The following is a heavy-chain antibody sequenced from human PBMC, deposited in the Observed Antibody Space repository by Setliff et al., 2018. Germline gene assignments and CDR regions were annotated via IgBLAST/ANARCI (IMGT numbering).Heavy chain of an antibody. V-gene: IGHV4-39*07. CDR1: GGSISSSSYY. CDR3: ARDRSAYSYGLDV. Sequence: PSQTLSLTCTVSGGSISSSSYYWGWIRQPPGKGLEWIGSIYYSGSTYYNPSLKSRVTISVDTSKNQFSLKLSSVTAADTAVYYCARDRSAYSYGLDVWGQGTTVTVSS. J-gene: IGHJ6*02. CDR2: IYYSGST.